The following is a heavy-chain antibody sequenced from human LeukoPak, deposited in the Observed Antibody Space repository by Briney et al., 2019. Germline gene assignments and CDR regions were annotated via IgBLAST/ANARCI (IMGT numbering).Heavy chain of an antibody. J-gene: IGHJ4*02. V-gene: IGHV3-23*01. Sequence: PGGSLRLSCAASGFTFSSYVMSWVRQAPGKGLEWASAISGSGGTTYYADSVKGRFTISRDNSKNTLFLQMNSLRAEDTAVYYCAKEQLIPYYFDYWGQGTLVTVSS. CDR2: ISGSGGTT. D-gene: IGHD6-13*01. CDR1: GFTFSSYV. CDR3: AKEQLIPYYFDY.